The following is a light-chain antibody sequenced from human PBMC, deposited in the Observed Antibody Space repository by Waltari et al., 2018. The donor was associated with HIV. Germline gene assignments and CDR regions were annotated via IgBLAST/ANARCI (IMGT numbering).Light chain of an antibody. J-gene: IGKJ4*01. CDR1: RTVLYPSDNPNY. CDR3: QQYFSLPPT. Sequence: DSVMTQSPDSLDVSLGEPVSINCKSSRTVLYPSDNPNYLAWHQPKSGQAPRVLISWASTRAVGVPSSIPALGVPERFSGSGSGTNFTLTISGLQEDDVATYYCQQYFSLPPTFGGGTRVERK. V-gene: IGKV4-1*01. CDR2: WAS.